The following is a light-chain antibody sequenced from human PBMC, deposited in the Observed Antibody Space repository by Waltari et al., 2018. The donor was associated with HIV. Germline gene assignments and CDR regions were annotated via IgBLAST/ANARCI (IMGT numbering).Light chain of an antibody. CDR2: DVS. CDR1: QSVSSNY. J-gene: IGKJ1*01. CDR3: QQFGSSTWT. V-gene: IGKV3-20*01. Sequence: ENVLTQSPSTLSLSPGERATLSCRASQSVSSNYLAWYQQKPGQAPRLLIYDVSSRATGIPDRFSGSGSGTDFTLTISRLEPEDFAVYYCQQFGSSTWTFGQGTKVEIK.